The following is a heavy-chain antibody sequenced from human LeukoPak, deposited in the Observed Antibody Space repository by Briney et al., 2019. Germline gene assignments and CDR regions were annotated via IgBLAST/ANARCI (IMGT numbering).Heavy chain of an antibody. CDR3: ARARELGFFFDI. CDR2: INSDGSST. V-gene: IGHV3-74*01. J-gene: IGHJ3*02. Sequence: PGGSLRLSCAASGFTFSSYWMHWVRQAPGKGLVWVSRINSDGSSTSYADSVKGRFTISRDNAKNTLYLQMNSLRAEDTAVYYCARARELGFFFDIWGQGTMVTVSS. CDR1: GFTFSSYW. D-gene: IGHD6-6*01.